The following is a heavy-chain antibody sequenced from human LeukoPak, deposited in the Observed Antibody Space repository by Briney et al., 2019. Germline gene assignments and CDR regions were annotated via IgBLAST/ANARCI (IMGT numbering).Heavy chain of an antibody. CDR2: ISYDGSNK. J-gene: IGHJ4*02. CDR1: GFTFSSYA. D-gene: IGHD1-14*01. V-gene: IGHV3-30-3*01. Sequence: GGSLRLSCAASGFTFSSYAMHWVRQAPGKGLEWVAVISYDGSNKYYADSVKGRFTISRDYSKNTLYLQMNSLRAEDTAVYYCARGVVGLPGLDFWGQGTLVTVSS. CDR3: ARGVVGLPGLDF.